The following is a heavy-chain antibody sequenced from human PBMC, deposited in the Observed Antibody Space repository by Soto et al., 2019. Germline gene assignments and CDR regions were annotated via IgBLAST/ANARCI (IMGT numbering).Heavy chain of an antibody. D-gene: IGHD6-13*01. CDR3: ARGMPYSSSWYNWFDP. V-gene: IGHV3-7*04. J-gene: IGHJ5*02. CDR2: IRQDGSEI. CDR1: GFTFSSNW. Sequence: PGGSLRLSCVGSGFTFSSNWMTWVRQAPGKGLEWVANIRQDGSEINYVDSVKGRFTISRDNTKNSLYLQMNSLRAEDTAVYYCARGMPYSSSWYNWFDPWGQGTLVTVS.